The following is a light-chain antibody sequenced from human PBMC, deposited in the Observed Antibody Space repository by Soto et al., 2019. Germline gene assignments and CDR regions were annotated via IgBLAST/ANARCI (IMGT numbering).Light chain of an antibody. J-gene: IGLJ1*01. Sequence: QSALTQPASVSGSPGQSITISCTGTSSDVGSYNYVSWHQQHPGQAPKLMIYEVTYRASGVPDRFSASKSGNTASLTISGLQAVDEADYFCSSYRSSSTYVFGTGTKVTVL. V-gene: IGLV2-14*01. CDR3: SSYRSSSTYV. CDR1: SSDVGSYNY. CDR2: EVT.